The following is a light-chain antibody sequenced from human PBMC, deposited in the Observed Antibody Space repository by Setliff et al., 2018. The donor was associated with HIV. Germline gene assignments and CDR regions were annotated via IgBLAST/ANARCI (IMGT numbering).Light chain of an antibody. V-gene: IGKV3-15*01. CDR3: QQYNNWPPRT. J-gene: IGKJ1*01. CDR2: GAS. CDR1: QSISSN. Sequence: EIVMTQSPATLSVSPGERATPSCRASQSISSNLAWYQQKPGQAPRLLISGASTRATGIPARFSGSGSGTEFTLAISSMQSEDFAVYYCQQYNNWPPRTFGQGTKVDIK.